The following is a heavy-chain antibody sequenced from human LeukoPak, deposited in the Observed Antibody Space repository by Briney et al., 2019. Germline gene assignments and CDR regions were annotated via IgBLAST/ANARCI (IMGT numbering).Heavy chain of an antibody. Sequence: GASVKVSCKASGYTFTSYDINWVRQATGQGLEWMGWMNPNSGNTGYAQKFQGRVTITRNTSISTAYMELSSLRSEDTAVYYCARGVIAAAGILVLRRPRFDPWGQGTLVTVSS. V-gene: IGHV1-8*03. CDR3: ARGVIAAAGILVLRRPRFDP. CDR1: GYTFTSYD. CDR2: MNPNSGNT. J-gene: IGHJ5*02. D-gene: IGHD6-13*01.